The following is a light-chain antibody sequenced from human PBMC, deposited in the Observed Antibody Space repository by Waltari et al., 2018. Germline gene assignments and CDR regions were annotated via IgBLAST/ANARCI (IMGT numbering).Light chain of an antibody. CDR1: QSVSRA. J-gene: IGKJ1*01. V-gene: IGKV3-20*01. Sequence: EIVLTQSPGSLSSSPGERVTISCRASQSVSRALAWYQQKPGQAPRLLIFGASNRATGSPDRFSGSGSETDFSLTISRLEPEDFAVYYCQHYVRLPATFGRGTKVEIK. CDR2: GAS. CDR3: QHYVRLPAT.